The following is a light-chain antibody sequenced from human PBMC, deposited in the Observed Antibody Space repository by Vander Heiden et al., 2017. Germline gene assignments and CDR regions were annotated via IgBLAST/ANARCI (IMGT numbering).Light chain of an antibody. J-gene: IGKJ3*01. CDR2: GAS. CDR1: QSVNIRY. Sequence: EIVLTQSPGTLSLSPGERATLSCRASQSVNIRYLAWYRQKPGQVPRLLIYGASSRATGIPDRFRGSGSGTDFTLTISRLDPEDFAVYYCQQYGASPFTFGPGTKVDFK. CDR3: QQYGASPFT. V-gene: IGKV3-20*01.